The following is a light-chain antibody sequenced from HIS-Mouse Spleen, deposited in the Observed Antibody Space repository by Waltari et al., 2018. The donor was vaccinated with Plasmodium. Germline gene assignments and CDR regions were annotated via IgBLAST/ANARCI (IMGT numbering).Light chain of an antibody. CDR1: ALPKKY. V-gene: IGLV3-10*01. J-gene: IGLJ3*02. Sequence: SYELTQPPSVSVSPGQTARIPCSGDALPKKYAYWSQQKSGQAPVLVIYEDSKRPPGIPGRFSGSSSGTVATLTISGAQVEDEADYYCYSTDSSGNHRVFGGGTKLTVL. CDR2: EDS. CDR3: YSTDSSGNHRV.